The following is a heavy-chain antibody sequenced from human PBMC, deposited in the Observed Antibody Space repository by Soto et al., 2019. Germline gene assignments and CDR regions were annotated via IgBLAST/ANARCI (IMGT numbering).Heavy chain of an antibody. CDR2: ISYDGNNK. CDR3: AKDLGQQLVLNYGMDV. D-gene: IGHD6-13*01. V-gene: IGHV3-30*18. CDR1: GFTFTSYG. J-gene: IGHJ6*02. Sequence: VQLVESGGGVVQPGTSLRLSCVPSGFTFTSYGMYWVRQAPGKGLEWVAVISYDGNNKYYADSVKGRFTISRDNAKNMLYLQMNSLRPEDTAVYYCAKDLGQQLVLNYGMDVWGQGTTVTVSS.